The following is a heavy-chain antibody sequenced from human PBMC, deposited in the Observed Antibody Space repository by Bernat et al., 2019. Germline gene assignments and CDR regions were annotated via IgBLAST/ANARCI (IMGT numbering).Heavy chain of an antibody. CDR3: AGPDSSTPNWHDP. CDR2: INTGNGNT. V-gene: IGHV1-3*04. J-gene: IGHJ5*02. CDR1: GDTFTNYL. Sequence: QIQLVQSATEVKTPGASVKVSCKASGDTFTNYLIHWVRQAPGQRPEWMGWINTGNGNTKYSQNFQDRVTLTRDTSASTAYMELISLTFEDTAVYYCAGPDSSTPNWHDPWGQGTLVTVSS. D-gene: IGHD6-13*01.